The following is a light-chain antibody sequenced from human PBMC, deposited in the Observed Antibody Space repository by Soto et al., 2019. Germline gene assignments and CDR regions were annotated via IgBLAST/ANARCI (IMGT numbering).Light chain of an antibody. CDR2: HAY. CDR1: QSISSW. J-gene: IGKJ1*01. Sequence: DIQMTQSPSTLSASLGDRVTITCRASQSISSWLAWYQHKPGKAPKLLIYHAYSLESGVPSRFSGSESGTEFTLTINSLQPEDFATYYCQKYNSYPWTFGRGTKVDIK. CDR3: QKYNSYPWT. V-gene: IGKV1-5*01.